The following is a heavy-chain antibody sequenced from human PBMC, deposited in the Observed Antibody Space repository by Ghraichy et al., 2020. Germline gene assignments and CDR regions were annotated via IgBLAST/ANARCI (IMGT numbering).Heavy chain of an antibody. CDR3: ARDPVIRGWLD. V-gene: IGHV3-7*03. CDR1: GFTFSRYW. Sequence: GGSLRLSCAASGFTFSRYWMSWVRQTPGKGLELVANIKEDGSAKYYVDSVKGRFIISRDNAKNSLYLQMNSLRAEDTALYYCARDPVIRGWLDWGQGTLVTVPT. CDR2: IKEDGSAK. J-gene: IGHJ4*02. D-gene: IGHD4-23*01.